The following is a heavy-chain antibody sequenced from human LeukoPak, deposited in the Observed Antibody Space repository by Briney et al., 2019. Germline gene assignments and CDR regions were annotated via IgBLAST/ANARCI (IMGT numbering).Heavy chain of an antibody. CDR2: IIHSGST. V-gene: IGHV4-34*01. CDR1: GGSFSGYY. J-gene: IGHJ5*02. CDR3: ARGRGGPVRLGRYNWFDP. D-gene: IGHD3-16*01. Sequence: SETLSLTCAVYGGSFSGYYWSWIRQPPGKGLEWIGEIIHSGSTNYNPSLKSRVTVSVDTSKNQFSLKLGSVTAADTAVYYCARGRGGPVRLGRYNWFDPWGQGTLVTVSS.